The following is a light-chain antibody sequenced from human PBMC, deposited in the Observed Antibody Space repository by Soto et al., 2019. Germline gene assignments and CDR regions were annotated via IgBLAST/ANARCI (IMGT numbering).Light chain of an antibody. CDR2: GAS. CDR1: QTINNN. CDR3: QQYNNWPQT. Sequence: VMTQAPATLCVSPGERGTLSYRASQTINNNVAWYQLKDGQVPRLVIYGASTRATDIPARFSGSGSGTEFTLTISSLQSEDFADYHCQQYNNWPQTFGQGTKVDIK. V-gene: IGKV3-15*01. J-gene: IGKJ1*01.